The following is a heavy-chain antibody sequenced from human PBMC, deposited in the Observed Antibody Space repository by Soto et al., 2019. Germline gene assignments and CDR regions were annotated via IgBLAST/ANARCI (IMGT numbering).Heavy chain of an antibody. Sequence: GESLKISCKGSGYSFTSYWIGWVRQMPGKGLEWMGIIYPGDSDTRYSPSFQGQVTISADKSISTAYLQWSSLKASDTAMYYCARHEFISNPHGDLVRNWFAPGGQGTLVTVSS. J-gene: IGHJ5*02. D-gene: IGHD4-17*01. CDR3: ARHEFISNPHGDLVRNWFAP. CDR1: GYSFTSYW. CDR2: IYPGDSDT. V-gene: IGHV5-51*01.